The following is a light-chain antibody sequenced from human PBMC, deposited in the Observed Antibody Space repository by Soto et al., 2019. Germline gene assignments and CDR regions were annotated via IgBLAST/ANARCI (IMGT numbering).Light chain of an antibody. V-gene: IGLV1-44*01. CDR2: STT. CDR3: AAWDDSLKGWV. CDR1: SSNIESNT. Sequence: QTVVTQPPSASGTPGQRVTISCSGSSSNIESNTVNWYQQLPGTAPKLLIYSTTQRPSGVPDRFSGSKSGTSASLAISGLQSEDEADYYCAAWDDSLKGWVFGGGTKLTVL. J-gene: IGLJ3*02.